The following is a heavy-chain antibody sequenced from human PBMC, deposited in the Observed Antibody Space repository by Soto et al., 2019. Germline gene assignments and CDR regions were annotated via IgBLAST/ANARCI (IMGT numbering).Heavy chain of an antibody. CDR3: AREGEGTTGYYQSLDP. V-gene: IGHV3-74*01. J-gene: IGHJ5*02. D-gene: IGHD3-9*01. CDR2: INSDGSIT. Sequence: PGGSLRLSCAASGVTFSSYWMHWVRQAPGKGLVWVSRINSDGSITSYADSVKGRFTISRDNAKKTLYLQMNSLRVEDTAVYYCAREGEGTTGYYQSLDPWGPGTLVTVSS. CDR1: GVTFSSYW.